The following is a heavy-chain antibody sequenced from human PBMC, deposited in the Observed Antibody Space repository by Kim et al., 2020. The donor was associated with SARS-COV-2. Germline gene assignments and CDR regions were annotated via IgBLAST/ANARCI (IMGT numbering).Heavy chain of an antibody. CDR3: ARGGAVAGIY. V-gene: IGHV3-48*02. J-gene: IGHJ4*02. D-gene: IGHD6-19*01. CDR2: TI. Sequence: TIYYAGSGQGRFTIARDNAKNSLYLQMKSLRDEDAAVYYCARGGAVAGIYWGQGTLVTVPS.